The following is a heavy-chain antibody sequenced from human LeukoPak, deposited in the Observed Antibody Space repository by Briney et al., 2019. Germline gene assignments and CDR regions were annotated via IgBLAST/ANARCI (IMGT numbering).Heavy chain of an antibody. V-gene: IGHV3-21*01. CDR1: GFTFSSYG. D-gene: IGHD1-26*01. Sequence: GGSLRLSCAASGFTFSSYGMNWVRQAPGKGLEWVSSVSNSGDYIHYADSVKGRFTISRDNSKNTLYLQMISLRAEDTAVYYCARDLTSGSYSFDYWGQGTLVTVSS. J-gene: IGHJ4*02. CDR3: ARDLTSGSYSFDY. CDR2: VSNSGDYI.